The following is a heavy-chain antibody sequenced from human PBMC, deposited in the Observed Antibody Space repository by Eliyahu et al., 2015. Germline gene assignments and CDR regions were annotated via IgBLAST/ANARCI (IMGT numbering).Heavy chain of an antibody. J-gene: IGHJ4*02. CDR1: GGSXPSSNYY. CDR3: ARHYDSSGYYAIDY. D-gene: IGHD3-22*01. CDR2: IYYSGST. V-gene: IGHV4-39*01. Sequence: QLQLLESGPGLVKPSETLSLTCTVSGGSXPSSNYYWGWIRQPPGKGLEWIGSIYYSGSTYYNPSLKSRVTISVDTSKNQFSLKLSSVTAADTAVYYCARHYDSSGYYAIDYWGQGTLVTVSS.